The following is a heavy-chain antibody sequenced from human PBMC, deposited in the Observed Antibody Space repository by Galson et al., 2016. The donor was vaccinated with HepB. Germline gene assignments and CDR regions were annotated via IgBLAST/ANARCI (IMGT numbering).Heavy chain of an antibody. CDR3: ARGGRDTAMDYYYYGMDV. CDR2: IYSGGST. D-gene: IGHD5-18*01. V-gene: IGHV3-66*01. Sequence: SLRLSCAASGFTVSSNYMSWVRQAPGEGLEWVSVIYSGGSTYYADPVKGRFTISRDNSKNTLYLQMNSLRAKDTAVYYCARGGRDTAMDYYYYGMDVWCQGTTVTVSS. CDR1: GFTVSSNY. J-gene: IGHJ6*02.